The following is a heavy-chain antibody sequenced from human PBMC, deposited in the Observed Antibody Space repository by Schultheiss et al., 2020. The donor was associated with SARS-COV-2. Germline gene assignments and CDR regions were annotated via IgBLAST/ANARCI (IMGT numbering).Heavy chain of an antibody. J-gene: IGHJ6*02. D-gene: IGHD3-22*01. V-gene: IGHV3-11*04. CDR1: GFTVSSNY. Sequence: GGSLRLSCAASGFTVSSNYMSWVRQAPGKGLEWVSYISSSGSTIYYADSVKGRFTISRDNAKNSLYLQMNSLRAGDTAVYYCARELTTDYYYYGMDVWGQGTTVTVSS. CDR3: ARELTTDYYYYGMDV. CDR2: ISSSGSTI.